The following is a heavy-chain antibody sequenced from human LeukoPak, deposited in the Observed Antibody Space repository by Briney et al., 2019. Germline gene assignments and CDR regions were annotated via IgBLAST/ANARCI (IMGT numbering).Heavy chain of an antibody. CDR3: ARPRNILRGGPFDY. CDR1: GFTFSSYE. Sequence: PGGSLRLSCLTSGFTFSSYEMSWVRQAPGKGLEWISYISSGGSSTYYADSVKGRFTISRDSATKTLYLQMNSLGGDDTALYYCARPRNILRGGPFDYWGKGTLVTVSS. D-gene: IGHD3-10*01. J-gene: IGHJ4*02. V-gene: IGHV3-48*03. CDR2: ISSGGSST.